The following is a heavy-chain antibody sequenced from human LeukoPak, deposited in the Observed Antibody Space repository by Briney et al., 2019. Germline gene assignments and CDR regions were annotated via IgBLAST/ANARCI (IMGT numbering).Heavy chain of an antibody. V-gene: IGHV1-69*13. Sequence: SVTVSFTASGGTXSIYASSGVRQAPGQGLEWMGGIIPIFGTANYAQKFQGRVTITADESTSTAYMELSSLRSEDTAVYYCARDTGGYYFDYWGQGTLVTVSS. D-gene: IGHD3-10*01. CDR3: ARDTGGYYFDY. CDR1: GGTXSIYA. J-gene: IGHJ4*02. CDR2: IIPIFGTA.